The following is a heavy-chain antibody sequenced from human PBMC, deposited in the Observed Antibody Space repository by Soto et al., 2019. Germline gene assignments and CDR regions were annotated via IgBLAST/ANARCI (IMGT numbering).Heavy chain of an antibody. V-gene: IGHV4-59*08. CDR1: GVSITNYY. CDR2: IYYSGST. CDR3: ARQRGPSITGSYYNNWFDP. Sequence: KPSETLSLTCTVSGVSITNYYWSWIRQPPGEGLEWIGYIYYSGSTNYNPSLKSRVTISLDTSKNQFSLNLNSVTAADTAVYYCARQRGPSITGSYYNNWFDPWGQGTLVTVSS. J-gene: IGHJ5*02. D-gene: IGHD3-10*01.